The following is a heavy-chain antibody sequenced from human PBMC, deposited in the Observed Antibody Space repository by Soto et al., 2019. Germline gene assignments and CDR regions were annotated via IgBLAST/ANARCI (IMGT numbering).Heavy chain of an antibody. D-gene: IGHD6-13*01. CDR2: INPNSGGT. Sequence: GASVKVSCKASGYTFTGYYMHWVRQAPGQGLEWMGWINPNSGGTNYAQKFQGWVTMTRDTSISTAYMELSRLRSDDTAVYYCARDGIAAAGRGYYYYYYMDVWGKGTTVTVSS. J-gene: IGHJ6*03. CDR3: ARDGIAAAGRGYYYYYYMDV. V-gene: IGHV1-2*04. CDR1: GYTFTGYY.